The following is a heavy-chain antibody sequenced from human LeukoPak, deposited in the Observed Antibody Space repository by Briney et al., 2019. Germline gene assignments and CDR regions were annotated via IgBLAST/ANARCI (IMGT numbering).Heavy chain of an antibody. Sequence: GGSLRLSCAASGFNFTNYGMHWVRQAPGKGLEWVAVVPFDGSDEYYVDSVRGRFTISRDNSKNTLYLQMNSLRDEDTAVYYCAKGPRAITGGPLDPWGQGTLVTVSS. V-gene: IGHV3-30*18. D-gene: IGHD1-14*01. CDR2: VPFDGSDE. J-gene: IGHJ5*02. CDR3: AKGPRAITGGPLDP. CDR1: GFNFTNYG.